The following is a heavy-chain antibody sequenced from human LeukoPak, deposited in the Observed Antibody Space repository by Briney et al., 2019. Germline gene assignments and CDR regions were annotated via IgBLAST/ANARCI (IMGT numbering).Heavy chain of an antibody. J-gene: IGHJ5*02. Sequence: GGSLRLSCAVSGFTLSNYSMNWVRQAPGKGLEWISYISGSGFTIHYADSVKGRFTISRDNAKNSLYLQMNSLRAEDTAVYYCARESDSSSSFWLDPWGQGTLVTVSS. CDR1: GFTLSNYS. CDR2: ISGSGFTI. V-gene: IGHV3-48*01. CDR3: ARESDSSSSFWLDP. D-gene: IGHD6-6*01.